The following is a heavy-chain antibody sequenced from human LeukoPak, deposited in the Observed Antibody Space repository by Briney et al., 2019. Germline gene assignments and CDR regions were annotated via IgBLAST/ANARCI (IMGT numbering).Heavy chain of an antibody. D-gene: IGHD5-18*01. CDR2: INHSGST. Sequence: SETLSLTCAVYGGSFSGYCWSWIRQPPGKGLEWIGEINHSGSTNYNPSPKSRVTISVDTSKNQFSLKLSSMTAADTAVYYCARARGYSYDCFDYWGQGTLVTVSS. CDR3: ARARGYSYDCFDY. J-gene: IGHJ4*02. CDR1: GGSFSGYC. V-gene: IGHV4-34*01.